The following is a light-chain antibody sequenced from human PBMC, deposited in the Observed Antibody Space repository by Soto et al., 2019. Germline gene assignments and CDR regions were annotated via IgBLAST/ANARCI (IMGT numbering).Light chain of an antibody. CDR1: QNIRSR. CDR3: QQYHSYWT. J-gene: IGKJ1*01. CDR2: DAS. V-gene: IGKV1-5*01. Sequence: DFQMTQSPSTLSASVGDRFTITCRASQNIRSRLAWFQQKPGKAPXXLIYDASSLESGVPQRFSGSGSGTEFTLTISSLQTDDFSTDDCQQYHSYWTFGQGAKVDIK.